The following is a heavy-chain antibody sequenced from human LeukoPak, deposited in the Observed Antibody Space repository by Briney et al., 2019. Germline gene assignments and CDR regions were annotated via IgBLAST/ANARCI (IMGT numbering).Heavy chain of an antibody. J-gene: IGHJ3*02. Sequence: GGSLRLSCAASGFTFSSYWMHWVRQAPGKGLEWVSLIGSVGHSTYYGDSVKGRFTISRDNSKNTLSLQMNSLRVEDTAIYYCAKDIELSILGLGTMVTVSS. V-gene: IGHV3-23*01. CDR3: AKDIELSI. CDR2: IGSVGHST. D-gene: IGHD3-16*02. CDR1: GFTFSSYW.